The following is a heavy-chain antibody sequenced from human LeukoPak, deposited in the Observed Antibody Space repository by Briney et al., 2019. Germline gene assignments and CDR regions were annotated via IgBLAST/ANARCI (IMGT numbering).Heavy chain of an antibody. CDR3: ASPLDGRQPIDY. Sequence: ASVKVSCKASGHTFTGYYMHWVRQAPGQGLEWMGWINPNSGGTNYAQKFQGRVTMTRDTSISTAYMELSRLRSDDTAVYYCASPLDGRQPIDYWGQGTLVTVSS. CDR2: INPNSGGT. D-gene: IGHD2-15*01. V-gene: IGHV1-2*02. CDR1: GHTFTGYY. J-gene: IGHJ4*02.